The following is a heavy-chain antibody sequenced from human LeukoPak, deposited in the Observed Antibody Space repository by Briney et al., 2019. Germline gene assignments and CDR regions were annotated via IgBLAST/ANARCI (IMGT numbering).Heavy chain of an antibody. Sequence: GGSLRLSCAASGFTFSNYAMSWVRQAPGKGLEWVSAISGSGGSTYYADSVKGRFTISRDNSKNTLYLQMNSLRAEDTAVYYCAKDEDYDIPNGESETAGGDYWGQGTLVTVSS. CDR3: AKDEDYDIPNGESETAGGDY. CDR2: ISGSGGST. CDR1: GFTFSNYA. V-gene: IGHV3-23*01. J-gene: IGHJ4*02. D-gene: IGHD3-9*01.